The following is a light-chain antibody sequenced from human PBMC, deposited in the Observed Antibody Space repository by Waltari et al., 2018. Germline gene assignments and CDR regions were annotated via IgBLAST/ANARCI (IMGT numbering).Light chain of an antibody. V-gene: IGKV3-11*01. CDR3: QQRSNWPLLT. CDR1: QSITNY. Sequence: EIVLTQSPATLSLSPGERATLSCRASQSITNYLAWYQQKLGQDPRLLISEASNRGTGIPARFSGSGSGTDFTLTISGLEPEDFAVYYCQQRSNWPLLTFGGGTKVEIK. J-gene: IGKJ4*01. CDR2: EAS.